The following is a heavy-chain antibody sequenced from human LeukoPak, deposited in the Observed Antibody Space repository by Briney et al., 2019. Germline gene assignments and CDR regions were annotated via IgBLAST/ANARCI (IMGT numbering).Heavy chain of an antibody. CDR2: IYRGGTGT. CDR3: ARAPPSSGYSYHFDI. Sequence: PGGSLRLSCAASGFTFSNYWMHWVRQAPGKGLVWVSRIYRGGTGTVYAGSVKGRFTISRDNAKNTLYLQMNSLRVEDTAVYYCARAPPSSGYSYHFDIWGQGTMVTVSS. CDR1: GFTFSNYW. D-gene: IGHD5-18*01. V-gene: IGHV3-74*01. J-gene: IGHJ3*02.